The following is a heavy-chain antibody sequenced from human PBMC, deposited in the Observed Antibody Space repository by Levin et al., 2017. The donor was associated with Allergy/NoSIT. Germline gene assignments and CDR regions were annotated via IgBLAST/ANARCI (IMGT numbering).Heavy chain of an antibody. CDR3: ARVPNYDSSGYYYLNGMNAFDI. Sequence: VASVKVSCKASGGTFSSYAISWVRQAPGQGLEWMGGIIPIFGTANYAQKFQGRVTITADESTSTAYMELSSLRSEDTAVYYCARVPNYDSSGYYYLNGMNAFDIWGQGTMVTVSS. V-gene: IGHV1-69*13. D-gene: IGHD3-22*01. J-gene: IGHJ3*02. CDR2: IIPIFGTA. CDR1: GGTFSSYA.